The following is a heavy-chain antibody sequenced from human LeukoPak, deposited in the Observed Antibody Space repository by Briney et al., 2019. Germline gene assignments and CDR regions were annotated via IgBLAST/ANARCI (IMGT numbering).Heavy chain of an antibody. J-gene: IGHJ4*02. CDR3: AKDFFGHYYYDSSGYDY. CDR2: ISGSGGST. Sequence: GGSLRLSCAASGFNVSNNYMSWIRQAPGKGLEWVSAISGSGGSTYYADSVKGRFTISRDNSKNTLYLQMNSLRAEDTAVYYCAKDFFGHYYYDSSGYDYWGQGTLVTVSS. V-gene: IGHV3-23*01. D-gene: IGHD3-22*01. CDR1: GFNVSNNY.